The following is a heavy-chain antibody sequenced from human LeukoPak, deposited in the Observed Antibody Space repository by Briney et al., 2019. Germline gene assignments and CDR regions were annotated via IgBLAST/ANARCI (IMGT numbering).Heavy chain of an antibody. CDR3: ARYAPLRYFDWLLSTHFDY. CDR1: GGSFSGYY. J-gene: IGHJ4*02. CDR2: IYHSGST. Sequence: SETLSLTCAVYGGSFSGYYWSWIRQPPGKGLEWIGSIYHSGSTYYNPSLKSRVTISVDTSKNQFSLKLSSVTAADTAVYYCARYAPLRYFDWLLSTHFDYWGQGTLVTVSS. V-gene: IGHV4-34*01. D-gene: IGHD3-9*01.